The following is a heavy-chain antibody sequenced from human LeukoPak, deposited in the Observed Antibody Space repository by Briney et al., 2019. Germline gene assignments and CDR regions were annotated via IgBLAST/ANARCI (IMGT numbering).Heavy chain of an antibody. D-gene: IGHD5-24*01. CDR1: GFIFSSSA. V-gene: IGHV3-23*01. Sequence: GGSLRLSCAASGFIFSSSAMTWVRQAPGTGLEWVSSIGVSGDRTYYADSVKGRFTISRDNSKNTLYLQMNSLRAEDTAVYYCARTLGMATNYYYYYGMDVWGQGTTVTVSS. CDR2: IGVSGDRT. J-gene: IGHJ6*02. CDR3: ARTLGMATNYYYYYGMDV.